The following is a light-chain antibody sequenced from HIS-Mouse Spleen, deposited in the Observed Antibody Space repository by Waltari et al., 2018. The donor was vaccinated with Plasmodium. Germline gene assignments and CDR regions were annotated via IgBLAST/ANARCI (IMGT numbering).Light chain of an antibody. J-gene: IGLJ2*01. Sequence: QTVVTQEPSFSVSPGGTVTLTCGLSSGSVSTSYYPSWYQQTPGQAPRTLISSTNPRPSGVPDRFSGSILGNKAALTITGAQADDESDYYCVLYMGSGTVVFGGGTKLTVL. CDR1: SGSVSTSYY. CDR2: STN. V-gene: IGLV8-61*01. CDR3: VLYMGSGTVV.